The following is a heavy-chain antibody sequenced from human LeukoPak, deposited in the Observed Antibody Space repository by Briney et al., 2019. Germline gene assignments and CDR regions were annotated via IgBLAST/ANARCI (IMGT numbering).Heavy chain of an antibody. J-gene: IGHJ4*02. V-gene: IGHV4-34*01. CDR2: INHSGST. Sequence: SETLSLTCAVYGGSFSGYYWSWIRQPPGKGLEWIGEINHSGSTNYNPSLKSRVTISVDTSKNQFSLKLSSVTAADTAVYYCASRRGATRTYYFDYWGQGTLVTVSS. CDR1: GGSFSGYY. CDR3: ASRRGATRTYYFDY. D-gene: IGHD1-26*01.